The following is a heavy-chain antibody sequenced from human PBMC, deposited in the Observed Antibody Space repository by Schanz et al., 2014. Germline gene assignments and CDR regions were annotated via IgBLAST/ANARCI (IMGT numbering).Heavy chain of an antibody. Sequence: VQLLESGGGLVQPGGSLRLSCAAYGFTLSSYAMHWVRQAPGKGLEWVAVIWSDGSGKYYADSVKGRFTISRDSPKNTLYLQMNSLRAEDTALYYCARDSGPYCDKSMDVWGQGTTVAVSS. CDR1: GFTLSSYA. J-gene: IGHJ6*02. CDR2: IWSDGSGK. D-gene: IGHD3-9*01. CDR3: ARDSGPYCDKSMDV. V-gene: IGHV3-33*08.